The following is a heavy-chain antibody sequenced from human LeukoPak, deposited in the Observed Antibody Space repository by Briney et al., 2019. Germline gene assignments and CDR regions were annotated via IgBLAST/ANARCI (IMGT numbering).Heavy chain of an antibody. CDR3: ARWGNDYSQFDS. CDR1: GFTFNNYA. D-gene: IGHD4-11*01. Sequence: GGSLRLSCAASGFTFNNYAMTWVRQAPGKGLEWVSVVSGSGDSTNYADSVKGRFTISRDNSKNTLFLQMNSLRTEDMAVYFCARWGNDYSQFDSWGQGTLVTVS. V-gene: IGHV3-23*01. CDR2: VSGSGDST. J-gene: IGHJ4*02.